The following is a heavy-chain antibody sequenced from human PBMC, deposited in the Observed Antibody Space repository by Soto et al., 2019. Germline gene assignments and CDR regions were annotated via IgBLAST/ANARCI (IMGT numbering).Heavy chain of an antibody. J-gene: IGHJ3*02. D-gene: IGHD3-10*01. CDR2: INHSGST. Sequence: SETLSLTCAVYGGSFSGYYWSWIRQPPGKGLEWIGEINHSGSTNYNPSLKSRVTISVDTSKNQFSLKLSSVTAADTAVYYCARGPPTMVRGVISPPGTAFDIWGQGTMVTVSS. CDR1: GGSFSGYY. CDR3: ARGPPTMVRGVISPPGTAFDI. V-gene: IGHV4-34*01.